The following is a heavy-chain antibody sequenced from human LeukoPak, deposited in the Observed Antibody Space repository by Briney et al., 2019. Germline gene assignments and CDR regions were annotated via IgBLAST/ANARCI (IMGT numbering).Heavy chain of an antibody. D-gene: IGHD3-10*02. Sequence: SLRLSCTASGLTFGDYAMNWFSQAPGKGLEWVGFIRSQGYGGETEYAASVKGRFTISRDDSKSNAYLLMNSVKTEDTAVYYCTRVMLSYYYMDVWGKGTTVTVSS. CDR1: GLTFGDYA. CDR3: TRVMLSYYYMDV. J-gene: IGHJ6*03. V-gene: IGHV3-49*03. CDR2: IRSQGYGGET.